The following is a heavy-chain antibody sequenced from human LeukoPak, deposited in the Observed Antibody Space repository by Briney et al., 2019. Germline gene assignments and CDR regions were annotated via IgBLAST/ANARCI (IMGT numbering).Heavy chain of an antibody. J-gene: IGHJ4*02. CDR1: GGSISSYY. Sequence: PSETLSLTCTVSGGSISSYYWSWIRRPPGKGLDWIGYIYYSGSTDYNPSLKSRVTISVDTSKNQFSLKLSSVTAADTAVYYCARTKYSSGWYEDYFDYWGQGTLVTVSS. CDR2: IYYSGST. CDR3: ARTKYSSGWYEDYFDY. D-gene: IGHD6-19*01. V-gene: IGHV4-59*01.